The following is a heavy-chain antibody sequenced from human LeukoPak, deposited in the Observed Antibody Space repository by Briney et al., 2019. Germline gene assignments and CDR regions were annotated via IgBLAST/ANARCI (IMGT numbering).Heavy chain of an antibody. CDR1: GFIFISYE. Sequence: GGSLRLSCAASGFIFISYEMNWVRQAPGKGLEWVSYISTSGSTIYYADSVKGRFTISRDNAKNSLYLQMNSLRAEDTAVYYCVRVAVTTGTLDYWGQGTLVTVSS. CDR2: ISTSGSTI. V-gene: IGHV3-48*03. J-gene: IGHJ4*02. CDR3: VRVAVTTGTLDY. D-gene: IGHD4-17*01.